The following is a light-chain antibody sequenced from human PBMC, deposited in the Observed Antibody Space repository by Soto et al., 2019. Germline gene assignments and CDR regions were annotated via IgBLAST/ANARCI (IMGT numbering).Light chain of an antibody. J-gene: IGKJ1*01. CDR1: QSFSSSY. CDR3: QQYGSSRTWT. Sequence: EIGLCQSPCTLSLSTGERATLSCRASQSFSSSYLAWYQQKPGQAPRLLIYGASSRATGIPDRFSGSGSGTDFTLTISRLEPEDFAVYYCQQYGSSRTWTFGQGTKVDIK. V-gene: IGKV3-20*01. CDR2: GAS.